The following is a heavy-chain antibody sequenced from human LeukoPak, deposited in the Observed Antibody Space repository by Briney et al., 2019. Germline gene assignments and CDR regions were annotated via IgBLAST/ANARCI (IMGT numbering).Heavy chain of an antibody. CDR3: AREDPIVY. J-gene: IGHJ4*02. CDR2: IYSGGSA. Sequence: GGSLRLACAASGFTVSSNHMSWVRQAPGKGLEWVSVIYSGGSAYYADSVKGRFTISRDNSKNTLYLQMNSLRADDTAVYYCAREDPIVYWGQGTLVTVSS. CDR1: GFTVSSNH. D-gene: IGHD3-16*02. V-gene: IGHV3-66*02.